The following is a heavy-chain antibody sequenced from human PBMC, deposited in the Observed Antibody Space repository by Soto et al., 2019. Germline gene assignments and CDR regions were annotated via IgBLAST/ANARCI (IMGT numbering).Heavy chain of an antibody. V-gene: IGHV4-34*01. CDR3: ARGRYFDY. Sequence: SSATLSLTCAVYGGSFRGYYWSWIRQPPGKGLEWIGEINHSGSTNYNPSLKSRVTISVDTSKNQFSLKLSSVTAADTAVYYCARGRYFDYWGQGTLVTVSS. CDR2: INHSGST. CDR1: GGSFRGYY. J-gene: IGHJ4*02.